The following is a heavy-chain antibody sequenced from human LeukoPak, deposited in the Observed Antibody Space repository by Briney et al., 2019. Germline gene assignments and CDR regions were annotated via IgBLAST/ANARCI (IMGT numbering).Heavy chain of an antibody. D-gene: IGHD2-21*02. J-gene: IGHJ4*02. CDR3: ARLGDGGDSATLIYL. CDR1: GYSFTSYW. V-gene: IGHV5-51*01. CDR2: IYPGDSDT. Sequence: PGESLKISCKGSGYSFTSYWIGWVRQIPGKGLEWMGIIYPGDSDTRYSPSFQGQVTISADKSISTAYLQWSSLKASDTAMYYCARLGDGGDSATLIYLWGQGTLVTVSS.